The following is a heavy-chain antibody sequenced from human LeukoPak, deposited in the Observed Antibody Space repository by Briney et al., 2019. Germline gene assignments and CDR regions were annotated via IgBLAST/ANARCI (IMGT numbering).Heavy chain of an antibody. J-gene: IGHJ4*02. CDR3: ATRVVAGPFDY. CDR1: GFTFSSYE. Sequence: GGSLRLSCAASGFTFSSYEMNWVRQAPGKGLEWVSYISSSGSTIYYADSVKGRFTISRDNAKNSLYLQMNSLRAEDTAVYYCATRVVAGPFDYWGQGTLVTVSP. CDR2: ISSSGSTI. D-gene: IGHD2-15*01. V-gene: IGHV3-48*03.